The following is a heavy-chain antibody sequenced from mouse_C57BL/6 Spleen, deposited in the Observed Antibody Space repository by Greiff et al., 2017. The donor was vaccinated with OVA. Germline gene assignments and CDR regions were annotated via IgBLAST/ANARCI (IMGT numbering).Heavy chain of an antibody. CDR2: ISHGGGSP. Sequence: EVKLVESGGGLVQPGGSLKLSCAASGFTFSDYYMYWVRQTPEKRLEWVAYISHGGGSPYYPDTVKGRFTISRDNAKNTLYQQMSRLKSEDTAMYYCARGEGFAYWGQGTLVTVSA. CDR1: GFTFSDYY. V-gene: IGHV5-12*01. CDR3: ARGEGFAY. J-gene: IGHJ3*01.